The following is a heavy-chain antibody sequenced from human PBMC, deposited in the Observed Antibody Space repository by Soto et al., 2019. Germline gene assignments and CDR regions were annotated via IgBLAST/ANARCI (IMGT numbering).Heavy chain of an antibody. CDR3: ARASSGWYKEAFDI. D-gene: IGHD6-19*01. Sequence: GGSLRLSCAASGFTFSSYAMHWVRQAPGKGLEWVAVISYDGSNKYSADSVKGRFTISRDNSKNTLYLQMNSLRAEDTAVYYCARASSGWYKEAFDIWGQGTMVTVS. CDR1: GFTFSSYA. CDR2: ISYDGSNK. J-gene: IGHJ3*02. V-gene: IGHV3-30-3*01.